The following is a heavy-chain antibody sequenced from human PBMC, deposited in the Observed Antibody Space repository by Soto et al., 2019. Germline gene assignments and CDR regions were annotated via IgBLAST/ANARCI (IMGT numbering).Heavy chain of an antibody. Sequence: GGSLSLSCTASGFTFGDYAMSWFRQAPGKGLEWVGFISSKAYRTTTQYAASVKGRFTTSRDDSKSIAYLQMNSLKTEDTAVYYCTRERTYGDYYYYGMDVWGQGTTVTVSS. V-gene: IGHV3-49*03. CDR2: ISSKAYRTTT. D-gene: IGHD4-17*01. CDR3: TRERTYGDYYYYGMDV. CDR1: GFTFGDYA. J-gene: IGHJ6*02.